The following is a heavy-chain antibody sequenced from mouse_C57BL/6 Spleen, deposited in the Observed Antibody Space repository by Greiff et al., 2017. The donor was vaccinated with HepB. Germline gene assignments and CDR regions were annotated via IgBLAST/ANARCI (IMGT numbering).Heavy chain of an antibody. D-gene: IGHD1-1*01. Sequence: VQLQQSGAELVRPGASVKLSCKASGYTFTDYYINWVKQRPGQGLEWIARIYPGSGNTYYNEKFKGKATLTAEKSSSTAYMQLSSLTSEDSAVYFCARGYYCSSSYYAMDYWGQGTSVTVSS. V-gene: IGHV1-76*01. CDR1: GYTFTDYY. CDR3: ARGYYCSSSYYAMDY. J-gene: IGHJ4*01. CDR2: IYPGSGNT.